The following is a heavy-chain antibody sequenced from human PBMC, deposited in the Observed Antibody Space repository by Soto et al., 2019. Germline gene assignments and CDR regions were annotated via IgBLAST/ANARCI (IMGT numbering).Heavy chain of an antibody. CDR2: IYYSGST. V-gene: IGHV4-31*03. CDR3: ARDRTATMSHWFDP. CDR1: GGSISSGGYY. J-gene: IGHJ5*02. D-gene: IGHD5-12*01. Sequence: QVQLQESGPGLVKPSQTLSLTCTVSGGSISSGGYYWSWIRQHPGKGLEWIGYIYYSGSTYYNPSLKRRVTISVDTSKNQFSLKLSSVTAADTAVYYCARDRTATMSHWFDPWGQGTLVTVSS.